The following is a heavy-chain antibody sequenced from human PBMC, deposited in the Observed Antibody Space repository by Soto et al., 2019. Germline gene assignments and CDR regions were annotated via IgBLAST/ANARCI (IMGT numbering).Heavy chain of an antibody. CDR1: GFTFSSYS. V-gene: IGHV3-21*01. CDR3: ARGEYYDILTGPKALYYYGMDV. J-gene: IGHJ6*02. D-gene: IGHD3-9*01. Sequence: GGSLRLSCAASGFTFSSYSMNWVRQAPGKGLEWVSSISSSSSYIYYADSVKGRFTISRDNAKNSLYLQMNSLRAEDTAVYYCARGEYYDILTGPKALYYYGMDVWGQGTTVTVSS. CDR2: ISSSSSYI.